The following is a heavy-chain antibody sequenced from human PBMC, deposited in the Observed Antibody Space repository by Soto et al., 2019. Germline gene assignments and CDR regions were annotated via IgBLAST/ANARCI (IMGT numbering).Heavy chain of an antibody. V-gene: IGHV4-61*01. CDR3: ARDFAYFDS. J-gene: IGHJ4*02. CDR1: GGSFKSGRYS. Sequence: NPSETLSLTCTVSGGSFKSGRYSWSWIRQPTGKGLVWIGYVYSAGRTSYNPSLKSRVFISIDTPKNQFFHNLDCVTAAATAVYFCARDFAYFDSWGQGPLVTVSS. D-gene: IGHD3-16*01. CDR2: VYSAGRT.